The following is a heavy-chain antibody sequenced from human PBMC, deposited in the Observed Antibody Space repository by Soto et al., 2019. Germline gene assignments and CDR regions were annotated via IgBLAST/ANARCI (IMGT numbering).Heavy chain of an antibody. V-gene: IGHV3-15*07. CDR1: GFTFSNAW. J-gene: IGHJ4*02. D-gene: IGHD2-2*01. Sequence: GGSLRLSCAASGFTFSNAWINWVRQAPGKGLEWVGRIKSKTDGGTTDFAAPVKGRFAISRDDSKDMVYLQMNSLRAEDTAVYYCAKVPRQDIVVVPAATTGDYWGQGTLVTVSS. CDR3: AKVPRQDIVVVPAATTGDY. CDR2: IKSKTDGGTT.